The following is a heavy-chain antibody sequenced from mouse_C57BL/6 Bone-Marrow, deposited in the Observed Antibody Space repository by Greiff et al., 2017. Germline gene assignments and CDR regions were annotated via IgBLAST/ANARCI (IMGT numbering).Heavy chain of an antibody. Sequence: VQLKESGGDLVKPGGSLKLSCAASGFTFSSYGMSWVRQTPDKRLEWVATISSGGSYTYYPDSVKGRFTISRDNAKNTLYLQMSSLKYEDTAMYYCARRGYYGHFDYWGQGTTLTVSS. V-gene: IGHV5-6*01. D-gene: IGHD1-1*01. J-gene: IGHJ2*01. CDR1: GFTFSSYG. CDR2: ISSGGSYT. CDR3: ARRGYYGHFDY.